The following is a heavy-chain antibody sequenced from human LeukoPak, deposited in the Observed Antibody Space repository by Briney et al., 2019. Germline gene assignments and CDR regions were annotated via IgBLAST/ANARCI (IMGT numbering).Heavy chain of an antibody. CDR2: INWNGDST. J-gene: IGHJ6*02. V-gene: IGHV3-20*04. CDR1: AFTFDDYG. CDR3: ARLTAIRRGAGNRYYYGMDV. Sequence: GSLRLSCVASAFTFDDYGMSWVRQAPGKGLEWVSGINWNGDSTGYADSVKGRFIISRDNARNSLYLQMNSLRVEDTAVYYCARLTAIRRGAGNRYYYGMDVWGQGTTVTVSS. D-gene: IGHD1-14*01.